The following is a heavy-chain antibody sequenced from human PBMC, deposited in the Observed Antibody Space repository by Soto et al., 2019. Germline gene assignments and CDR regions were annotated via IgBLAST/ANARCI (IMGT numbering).Heavy chain of an antibody. V-gene: IGHV4-31*03. Sequence: QVQLQESGPGLVKPSQTLSLTCTVSGGSISSGGYYWSWIRQHPGKGLEWIGYIYYSGSTYYNPSLKSRVTSSVDTSKNQFSLKLSSVTAADTAVYYCARFYGSGSYEESYFDYWGQGTLVTVSS. D-gene: IGHD3-10*01. CDR3: ARFYGSGSYEESYFDY. J-gene: IGHJ4*02. CDR1: GGSISSGGYY. CDR2: IYYSGST.